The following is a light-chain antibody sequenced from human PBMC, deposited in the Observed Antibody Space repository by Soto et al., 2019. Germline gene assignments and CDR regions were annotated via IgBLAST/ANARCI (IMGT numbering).Light chain of an antibody. J-gene: IGKJ1*01. CDR3: QQYGRSPPWT. CDR2: GAS. CDR1: QIISSSY. V-gene: IGKV3-20*01. Sequence: EIVLTQSPGTLFVSLGDRATLSCRASQIISSSYLAWYQQKPGQAPRLLFYGASNRATGIPDRFSGSGSGTDFTLTISRLEPEDFAVYYCQQYGRSPPWTFGQGTKVEIK.